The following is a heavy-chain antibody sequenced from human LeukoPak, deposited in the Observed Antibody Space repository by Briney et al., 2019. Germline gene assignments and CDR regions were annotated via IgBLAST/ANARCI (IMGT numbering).Heavy chain of an antibody. CDR3: ARASPDYYGMDV. CDR2: IWYDGSNK. J-gene: IGHJ6*02. V-gene: IGHV3-33*01. CDR1: EFTFSSYG. Sequence: GGSLRLSCAASEFTFSSYGMHWVRQAPGKGLEWVAVIWYDGSNKYYTDSVKGRFTTSRDNSKNTLYLQMNSLRAEDTAVYYCARASPDYYGMDVWGRGTTVTVSS.